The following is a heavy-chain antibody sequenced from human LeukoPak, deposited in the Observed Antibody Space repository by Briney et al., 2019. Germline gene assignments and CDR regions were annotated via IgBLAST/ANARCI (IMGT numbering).Heavy chain of an antibody. CDR2: ISHRVSDV. Sequence: SGGSLRLSCAASGFSFSDYYVSWIRQAPGKGLEWVPYISHRVSDVQYADSVKGRFTISRDNARNSLYLQMNGLRAEDTAVYYCAKDILAAGLFFDYWGLGTLVTVSS. J-gene: IGHJ4*02. CDR1: GFSFSDYY. V-gene: IGHV3-11*01. D-gene: IGHD6-13*01. CDR3: AKDILAAGLFFDY.